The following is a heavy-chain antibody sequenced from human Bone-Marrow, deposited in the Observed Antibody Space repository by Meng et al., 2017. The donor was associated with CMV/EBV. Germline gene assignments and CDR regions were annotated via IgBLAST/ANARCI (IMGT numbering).Heavy chain of an antibody. CDR3: TSRSQGGTDYYYYGMDV. CDR1: GFTFSSYS. Sequence: ETLSLTCAASGFTFSSYSMNWVRQAPGKGLEWVSSISSSSSYIYYADSVKGRFTISRDNAKNSLYLQMNSLRAEDTAVYYCTSRSQGGTDYYYYGMDVWGQGTTVTVSS. D-gene: IGHD1-26*01. CDR2: ISSSSSYI. V-gene: IGHV3-21*03. J-gene: IGHJ6*02.